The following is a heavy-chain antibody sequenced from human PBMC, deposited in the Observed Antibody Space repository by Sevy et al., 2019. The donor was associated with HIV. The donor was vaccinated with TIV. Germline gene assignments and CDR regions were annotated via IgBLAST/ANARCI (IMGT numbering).Heavy chain of an antibody. J-gene: IGHJ6*02. Sequence: GGSLRLSCAASGFTFSSYGMHWVRQAPGKGLEWVAVISYDGSNKYYADSVKGRFTISRDNSKNTLYLQMNSLRAEDTAVYYCAKDRIVVVPARPYYYYGMGVWGQGTTVTVSS. D-gene: IGHD2-2*01. CDR1: GFTFSSYG. V-gene: IGHV3-30*18. CDR2: ISYDGSNK. CDR3: AKDRIVVVPARPYYYYGMGV.